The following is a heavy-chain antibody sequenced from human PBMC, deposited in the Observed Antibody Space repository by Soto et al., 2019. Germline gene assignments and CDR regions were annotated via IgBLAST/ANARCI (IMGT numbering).Heavy chain of an antibody. CDR3: ATSMGRGGNDY. D-gene: IGHD3-10*01. V-gene: IGHV3-7*05. CDR1: GFTFRDNW. Sequence: EVQLVESGGGLVQPGGSLRLSCAASGFTFRDNWMSWVRHVPGKGLECVANIKTDGSEKYYVDPVKGRFNISRDNAKNSLYLQMNSLRAEDTAVYYCATSMGRGGNDYWGQGTLVTVSS. CDR2: IKTDGSEK. J-gene: IGHJ4*02.